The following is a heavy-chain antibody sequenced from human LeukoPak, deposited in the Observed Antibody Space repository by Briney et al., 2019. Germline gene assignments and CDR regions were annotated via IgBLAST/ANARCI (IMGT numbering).Heavy chain of an antibody. V-gene: IGHV1-69*13. CDR2: IIPIFGTA. Sequence: SVKVSCKASGGTFSSYAISWVRQAPGQGLEWMGGIIPIFGTANYAQKFQGRVTITADESTSTAYMELSSLRSEDTAVYYCAGVPWGIAAAGIDYWGQGTLVTVSS. CDR1: GGTFSSYA. CDR3: AGVPWGIAAAGIDY. J-gene: IGHJ4*02. D-gene: IGHD6-13*01.